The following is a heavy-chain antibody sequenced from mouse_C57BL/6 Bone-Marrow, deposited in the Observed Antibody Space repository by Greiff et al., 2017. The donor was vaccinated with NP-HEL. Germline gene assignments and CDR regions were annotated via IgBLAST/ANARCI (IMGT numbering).Heavy chain of an antibody. CDR2: ISDGGSYT. Sequence: VTVVESGGGLVKPGGSLKLSCAASGFTFSSYAMSWVRQTPEKRLEWVATISDGGSYTYSPDNVKGRFTISRDNAKNNLYLQMSHLKSEDTAMYYCARDVVSGTDYWGQGTTLTVSS. CDR1: GFTFSSYA. V-gene: IGHV5-4*01. D-gene: IGHD4-1*01. J-gene: IGHJ2*01. CDR3: ARDVVSGTDY.